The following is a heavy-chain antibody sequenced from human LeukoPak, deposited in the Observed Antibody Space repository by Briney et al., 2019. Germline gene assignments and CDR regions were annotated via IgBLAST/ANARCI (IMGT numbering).Heavy chain of an antibody. D-gene: IGHD3-3*01. CDR1: GFTFSSNS. CDR3: ARDRRFLEWLDY. CDR2: ISYDGSNK. J-gene: IGHJ4*02. V-gene: IGHV3-30*04. Sequence: GGSLRLSCVASGFTFSSNSMHWVRQAPGKGLDWVAVISYDGSNKYYADSVKGRFTISRDNSKNTLYLQMNSLRSEDTAVYFCARDRRFLEWLDYWGQGTLVTVSS.